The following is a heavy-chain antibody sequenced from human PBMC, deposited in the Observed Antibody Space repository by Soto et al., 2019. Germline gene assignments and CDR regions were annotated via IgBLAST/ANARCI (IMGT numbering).Heavy chain of an antibody. D-gene: IGHD4-17*01. Sequence: SETLSLTCTVSGGSVTSDEGYWSWIRQSPGKGLEWIGYISNSGSTGYNPSLKTRLSMSVDRSKNQCTLRLTSVTAADTAVYFCATESGSTYGYFDYWGQGTQVTVSS. CDR1: GGSVTSDEGY. J-gene: IGHJ4*02. V-gene: IGHV4-30-4*01. CDR2: ISNSGST. CDR3: ATESGSTYGYFDY.